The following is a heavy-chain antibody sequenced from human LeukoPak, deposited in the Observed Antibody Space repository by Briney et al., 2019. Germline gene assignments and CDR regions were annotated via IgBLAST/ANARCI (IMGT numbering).Heavy chain of an antibody. CDR1: GLTFSRYW. V-gene: IGHV3-74*01. D-gene: IGHD5-18*01. CDR3: ARDQGGCTYGHIMDV. CDR2: INIDGSST. Sequence: PGGSLRLSCVATGLTFSRYWMHWVRQVPGKGLVWVSRINIDGSSTTYAGSVEGRFTISRDNAKNTVYLQMNSLRDEDTAVYYCARDQGGCTYGHIMDVWGKGTTVTVSS. J-gene: IGHJ6*03.